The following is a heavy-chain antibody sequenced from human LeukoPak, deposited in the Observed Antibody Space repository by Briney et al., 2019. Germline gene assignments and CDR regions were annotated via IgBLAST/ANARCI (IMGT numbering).Heavy chain of an antibody. J-gene: IGHJ5*02. Sequence: GGSLRLSCVASGFRFSDAWMSWARQAPGKGLEWVARIKSKTDGGTTDYAAPVKGRFTISRDDSKNTLYLQMSSLKAEDTAVYYCIRDIRRSAYDLQGWFDPWGQGTLVTVSS. V-gene: IGHV3-15*01. CDR3: IRDIRRSAYDLQGWFDP. CDR2: IKSKTDGGTT. CDR1: GFRFSDAW. D-gene: IGHD3-16*01.